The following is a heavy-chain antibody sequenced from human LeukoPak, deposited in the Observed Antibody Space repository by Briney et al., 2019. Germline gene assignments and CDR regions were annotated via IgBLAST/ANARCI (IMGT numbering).Heavy chain of an antibody. D-gene: IGHD3-22*01. CDR1: GFTFDDYA. Sequence: PGGSLRLSCAASGFTFDDYAMHWVRQAPGKGLEWVGRILSKTDGGAADYAAPVKGRFTMSRDDSKNTLYLQMNSLKTEDTAVYYCTRVRSGYVPVWPADYWGQGTLVTVSS. CDR2: ILSKTDGGAA. CDR3: TRVRSGYVPVWPADY. V-gene: IGHV3-15*01. J-gene: IGHJ4*02.